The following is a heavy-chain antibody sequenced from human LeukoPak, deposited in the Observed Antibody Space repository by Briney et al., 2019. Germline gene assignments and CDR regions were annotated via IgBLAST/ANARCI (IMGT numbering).Heavy chain of an antibody. D-gene: IGHD5-18*01. CDR2: ISSSGSTI. CDR3: ARGYTDLGGDYAMDV. Sequence: GSLRLSRAASVFTFSDYYMSWIRQAPGKGLEWVSYISSSGSTIYYADSVKGRFTISRDNPKSSLSLQMNSLRADNTAVYYCARGYTDLGGDYAMDVWGQGTTVTVSS. J-gene: IGHJ6*02. CDR1: VFTFSDYY. V-gene: IGHV3-11*01.